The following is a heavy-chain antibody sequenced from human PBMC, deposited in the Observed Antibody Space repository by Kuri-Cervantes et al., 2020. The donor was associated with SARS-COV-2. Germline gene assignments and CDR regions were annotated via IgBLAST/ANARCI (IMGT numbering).Heavy chain of an antibody. CDR3: AKDFLTENYGSGSYYMGYYMDV. D-gene: IGHD3-10*01. CDR2: ISGSGGST. V-gene: IGHV3-23*01. J-gene: IGHJ6*03. CDR1: GFTFSSYA. Sequence: GGSLRLSCAASGFTFSSYAMSWVRQAPGKGLEWVSAISGSGGSTYYADSVKGRFTISRDNSKNTLYLQMNSLRAEDTAVYYCAKDFLTENYGSGSYYMGYYMDVWGKGTTVPSP.